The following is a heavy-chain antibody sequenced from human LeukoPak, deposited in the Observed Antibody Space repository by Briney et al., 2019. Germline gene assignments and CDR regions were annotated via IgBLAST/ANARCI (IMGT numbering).Heavy chain of an antibody. CDR1: GGTFSSYA. D-gene: IGHD3-10*01. J-gene: IGHJ5*02. CDR3: ARNYYGSGSYEGDFWFDP. V-gene: IGHV1-18*01. CDR2: ISAYNGNT. Sequence: ASVKVSCKASGGTFSSYAISWVRQAPGQGLEWMGWISAYNGNTNYAQKLQGRVTMTTDTSTSTAYMELRSLRSDDTAVYYCARNYYGSGSYEGDFWFDPWGQGTLVTVSS.